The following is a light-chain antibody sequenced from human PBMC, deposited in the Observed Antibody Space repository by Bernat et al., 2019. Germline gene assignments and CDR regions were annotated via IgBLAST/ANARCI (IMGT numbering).Light chain of an antibody. CDR2: EVS. J-gene: IGLJ1*01. CDR3: SSYAGSNNFEV. Sequence: HPPSASGSPGQSVTISCTGTSSDVGGYNYVSWYQQHPGKAPKLMIYEVSKRPSGVPDRFSGSKSGNTASLTVSGLQAEDEADYYCSSYAGSNNFEVFGTGTKVTVL. CDR1: SSDVGGYNY. V-gene: IGLV2-8*01.